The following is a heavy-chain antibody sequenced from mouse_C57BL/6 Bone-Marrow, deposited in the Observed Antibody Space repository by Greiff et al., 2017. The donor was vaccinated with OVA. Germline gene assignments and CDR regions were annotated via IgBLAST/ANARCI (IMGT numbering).Heavy chain of an antibody. Sequence: ESGPGLVKPSQSLSLTCSVTGYSITSGYYWNWIRQFPGNKLEWMGYISYDGSNNYNPSLKNRISITRDTSKNQFFLKLNSVTTEDTATYYCARGGLPRFAYWGQGTLVTVSA. J-gene: IGHJ3*01. D-gene: IGHD2-4*01. CDR1: GYSITSGYY. CDR3: ARGGLPRFAY. V-gene: IGHV3-6*01. CDR2: ISYDGSN.